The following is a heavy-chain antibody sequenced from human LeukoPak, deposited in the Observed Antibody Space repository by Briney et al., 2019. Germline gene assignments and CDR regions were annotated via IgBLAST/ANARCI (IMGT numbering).Heavy chain of an antibody. CDR1: GFIVSSNY. J-gene: IGHJ3*02. Sequence: PGGSLRLSCEASGFIVSSNYMSWVRQAPGKGLEWVSVINGGGNTYYTDSVKGRFSISRDNSKNTLYLQMNSLRAEDTAVYYCARGGYSHDDAFDIWGQGTMVTVSS. CDR2: INGGGNT. V-gene: IGHV3-53*01. D-gene: IGHD3-22*01. CDR3: ARGGYSHDDAFDI.